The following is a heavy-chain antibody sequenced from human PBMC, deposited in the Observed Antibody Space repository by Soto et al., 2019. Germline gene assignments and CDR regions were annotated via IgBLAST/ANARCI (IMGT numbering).Heavy chain of an antibody. CDR2: IFHDGTA. J-gene: IGHJ4*02. D-gene: IGHD2-8*01. Sequence: SETLSLTCAVSGVSISSGNWWTWVRQTPQRGLEYIGEIFHDGTANYYPSFERRGAISVGSSKTQFSLKLTAVTAADTAIYFCARLVYDPRLNYRYFDFWGQGALVTVSS. V-gene: IGHV4-4*02. CDR1: GVSISSGNW. CDR3: ARLVYDPRLNYRYFDF.